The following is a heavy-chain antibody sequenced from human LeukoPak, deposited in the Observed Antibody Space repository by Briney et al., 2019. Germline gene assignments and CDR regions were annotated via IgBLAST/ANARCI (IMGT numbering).Heavy chain of an antibody. Sequence: KTSETLSLTCTVSGGSMSSYYWSWIRQSPGKGLEWIGHIYYSGSTNYHPSLKTRVTISVDTSKNQFSLRLSSVTAADTAVYYCERVTGPHAFDIWGQGTLVTVSS. D-gene: IGHD3-9*01. V-gene: IGHV4-59*01. CDR1: GGSMSSYY. CDR2: IYYSGST. J-gene: IGHJ3*02. CDR3: ERVTGPHAFDI.